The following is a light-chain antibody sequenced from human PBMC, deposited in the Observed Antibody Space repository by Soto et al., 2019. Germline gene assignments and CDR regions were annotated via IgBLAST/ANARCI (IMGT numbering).Light chain of an antibody. V-gene: IGKV1-5*01. CDR3: QHYGTFSGT. CDR1: QSGSGW. CDR2: EAS. J-gene: IGKJ1*01. Sequence: IQLTQSPSTLSASVGGPVTVTYXASQSGSGWLDWYQQKPGEAPKLLIYEASALPRGVPSRFSGSGSGTEFTLTIASLQPDYFATYYCQHYGTFSGTFGPGTKVEIK.